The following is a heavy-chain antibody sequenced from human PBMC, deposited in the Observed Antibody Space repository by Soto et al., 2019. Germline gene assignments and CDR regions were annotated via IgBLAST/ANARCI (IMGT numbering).Heavy chain of an antibody. D-gene: IGHD2-2*03. CDR3: ARLNGYCISTNCHGYYGMDV. J-gene: IGHJ6*02. CDR1: GDSVSTNSYS. Sequence: QLQLQESGPGLVKPSETLSLTCTVSGDSVSTNSYSWGWIRQSPGKGLEWIGTIYSSENTYYNPSRRRRVTISVDTSKNEFSLRLSSVTAADTAVYYCARLNGYCISTNCHGYYGMDVWGQGTTVTVSS. CDR2: IYSSENT. V-gene: IGHV4-39*01.